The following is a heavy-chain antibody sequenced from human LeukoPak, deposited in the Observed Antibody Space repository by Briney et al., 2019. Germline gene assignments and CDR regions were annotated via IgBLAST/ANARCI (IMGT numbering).Heavy chain of an antibody. V-gene: IGHV3-23*01. D-gene: IGHD6-19*01. CDR2: ISSSGGTT. Sequence: GGSLRLSCAASGSTFSSYAMDWVRQAPGKGLEWVSVISSSGGTTYYSDSVKGRFIISRDNSKNTLYLQMNSLRAEDTAVYSCAKAGIAVPATPEYCGQGTQVTVSS. CDR3: AKAGIAVPATPEY. CDR1: GSTFSSYA. J-gene: IGHJ4*02.